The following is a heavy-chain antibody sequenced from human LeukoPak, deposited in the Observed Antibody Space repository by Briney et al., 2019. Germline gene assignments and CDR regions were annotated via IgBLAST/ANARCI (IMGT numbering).Heavy chain of an antibody. CDR1: GFTFSNYA. Sequence: PGGSLRLSCAASGFTFSNYAMSWVRQAPGKGLEWVANIKEDGSEKYYVDSVKGRFTISRDNAKNSLYLQMNSLRAEDTAVYYCASGYYSGWYIPYYWGQGTLVTVSS. CDR3: ASGYYSGWYIPYY. D-gene: IGHD6-19*01. CDR2: IKEDGSEK. V-gene: IGHV3-7*01. J-gene: IGHJ4*02.